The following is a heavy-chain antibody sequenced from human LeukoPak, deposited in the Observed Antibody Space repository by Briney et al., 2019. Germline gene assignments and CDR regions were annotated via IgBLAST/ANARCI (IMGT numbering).Heavy chain of an antibody. V-gene: IGHV3-48*03. J-gene: IGHJ4*02. CDR2: IDSSGSTI. CDR1: GFTFSSYE. CDR3: AKDSSAWSFGY. Sequence: GGSLRLSCAASGFTFSSYEMNWVRQAPGKGLEWVSYIDSSGSTIHYADSVMGRFTISRDNSKNTLYLQMNSLRAEDTAVYYCAKDSSAWSFGYWGQGTLVTVSS. D-gene: IGHD6-19*01.